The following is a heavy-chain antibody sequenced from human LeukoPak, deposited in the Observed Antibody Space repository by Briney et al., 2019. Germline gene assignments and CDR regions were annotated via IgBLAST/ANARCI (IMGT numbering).Heavy chain of an antibody. CDR3: ARAVVAASAVDAFDI. V-gene: IGHV4-39*07. D-gene: IGHD2-15*01. CDR1: GGSISSSSYY. CDR2: IYYSGST. J-gene: IGHJ3*02. Sequence: SETLSLTCTVSGGSISSSSYYWGWIRQPPGKGLEWIGSIYYSGSTYYNPSLKSRVTISVDTSKNQFSLKLSSVTAADTAVYYCARAVVAASAVDAFDIWGQGTMVTVSS.